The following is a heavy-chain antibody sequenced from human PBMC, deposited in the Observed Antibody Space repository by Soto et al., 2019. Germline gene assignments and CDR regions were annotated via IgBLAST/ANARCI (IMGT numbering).Heavy chain of an antibody. CDR2: ISAYNGNT. CDR1: GYTFTSYG. J-gene: IGHJ3*02. CDR3: ARVMGGSGRSPDAFAI. D-gene: IGHD3-10*01. Sequence: ASVKVSCKASGYTFTSYGISWVRQAPGQGLEWMGWISAYNGNTNYAQKLQGRVTMTTDTSTSTAYMELRSLRSDDTAVYYCARVMGGSGRSPDAFAIWGQGTMVTVSS. V-gene: IGHV1-18*01.